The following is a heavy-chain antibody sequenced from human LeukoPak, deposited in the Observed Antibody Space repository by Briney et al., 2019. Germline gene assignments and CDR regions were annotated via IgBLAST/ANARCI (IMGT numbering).Heavy chain of an antibody. Sequence: SETLSLTCTVSGGAISSGTYYWGWIRQPPGKGLEWIGSVYYSGTTYYNPSLKSRVTISVDTSKNQFSLNLISVTAADTAVYYCARRGGQWLKLAWFDPWGQGTLVTVSS. D-gene: IGHD6-19*01. V-gene: IGHV4-39*01. CDR3: ARRGGQWLKLAWFDP. J-gene: IGHJ5*02. CDR2: VYYSGTT. CDR1: GGAISSGTYY.